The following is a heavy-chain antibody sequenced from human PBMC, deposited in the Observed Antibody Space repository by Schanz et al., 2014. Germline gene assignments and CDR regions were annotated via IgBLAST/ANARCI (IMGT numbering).Heavy chain of an antibody. V-gene: IGHV4-30-2*06. CDR3: ALRENPYGPFAS. Sequence: LQLQESGSGLMKPSQTLSLTCAVSGGSISSGGYSWNWIRQSPGKGLEGIGYIYYSGNTYYNPSLKSRVTISVDRSKNQFSLRRDSVTAADTAVYYCALRENPYGPFASWGQGALVTVSS. J-gene: IGHJ4*02. D-gene: IGHD3-10*01. CDR2: IYYSGNT. CDR1: GGSISSGGYS.